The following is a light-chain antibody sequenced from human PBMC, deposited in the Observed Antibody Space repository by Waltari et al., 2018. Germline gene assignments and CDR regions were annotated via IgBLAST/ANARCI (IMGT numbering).Light chain of an antibody. V-gene: IGKV1-27*01. CDR1: QGISNY. Sequence: DIQMTQSPSSLSASVGDRVTITCRASQGISNYLAWYQQKPRKVPKLLIYAASTLQSGVPARFSGRGSGTDFTLTISSLQPEDVATYYCQKYNSAPWTFGQGTKVEIK. J-gene: IGKJ1*01. CDR3: QKYNSAPWT. CDR2: AAS.